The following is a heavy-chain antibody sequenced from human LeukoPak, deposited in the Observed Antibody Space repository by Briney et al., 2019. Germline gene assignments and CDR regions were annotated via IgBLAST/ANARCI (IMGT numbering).Heavy chain of an antibody. CDR3: AREEVAGHSH. CDR2: ISYDGSNK. D-gene: IGHD6-19*01. Sequence: PGRSLRLSCAASGFTFSSYGMHWVRQAPSKGLEWVAVISYDGSNKYYADSVKGRFTISRDNSKNTLYLQMNSLRSEDTAVYYCAREEVAGHSHWGQGTLVTVSS. CDR1: GFTFSSYG. V-gene: IGHV3-30*03. J-gene: IGHJ4*02.